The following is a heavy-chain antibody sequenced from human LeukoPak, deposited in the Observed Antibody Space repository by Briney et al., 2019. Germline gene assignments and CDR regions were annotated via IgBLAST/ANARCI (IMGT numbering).Heavy chain of an antibody. CDR2: IYHSGRN. V-gene: IGHV4-34*01. CDR1: GGSFSDNY. J-gene: IGHJ3*02. Sequence: PSETLSLTCAVYGGSFSDNYWTWIRQPPGKWLEWIGEIYHSGRNKYNPSLKSRVTISVDTSKNQLSLQLDSVTAADTAVYYCARGRVVVYRDHFDICGQGTVVTVSS. D-gene: IGHD2-2*01. CDR3: ARGRVVVYRDHFDI.